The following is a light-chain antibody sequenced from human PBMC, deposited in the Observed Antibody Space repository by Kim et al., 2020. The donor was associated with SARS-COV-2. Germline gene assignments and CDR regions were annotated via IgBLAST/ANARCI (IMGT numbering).Light chain of an antibody. CDR3: SSYAGSDIVL. CDR1: SSDVGGYKY. V-gene: IGLV2-8*01. J-gene: IGLJ2*01. CDR2: DVS. Sequence: QSALTQPPSASGSPGQSVTISCTGTSSDVGGYKYVSWYQQHPGKAPKLMIHDVSERPSGVPDRFSGSKSGNTASLTVSGLQAEDEADYYCSSYAGSDIVLFGGGTQLTVL.